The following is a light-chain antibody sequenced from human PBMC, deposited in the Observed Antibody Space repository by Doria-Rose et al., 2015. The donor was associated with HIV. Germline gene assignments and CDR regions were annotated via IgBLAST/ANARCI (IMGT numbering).Light chain of an antibody. CDR2: GDN. J-gene: IGLJ2*01. V-gene: IGLV1-40*01. Sequence: PPSVSGAPGQRVTISCTGSSSNIGTGYDVHWYQHLPGTAPKLLLYGDNNRPSGLPDRFSASKSGTSASLAITGLQAEDEGDYYCQSFDTSLSGSVFGGGTKVTVL. CDR1: SSNIGTGYD. CDR3: QSFDTSLSGSV.